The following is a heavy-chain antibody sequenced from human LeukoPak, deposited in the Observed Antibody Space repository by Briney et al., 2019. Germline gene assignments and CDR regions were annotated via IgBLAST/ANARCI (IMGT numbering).Heavy chain of an antibody. V-gene: IGHV3-64D*09. CDR1: GFTFSTYP. CDR2: IFANGDIT. Sequence: GGSLRLSCSASGFTFSTYPMHWVRQAPGKGLEYVSAIFANGDITSYAASVKGRFTTSRDNSKNTLYLQMSSLRPEDTAVYYCVKSPSDGLDVWGQGATVTVSS. CDR3: VKSPSDGLDV. J-gene: IGHJ6*02.